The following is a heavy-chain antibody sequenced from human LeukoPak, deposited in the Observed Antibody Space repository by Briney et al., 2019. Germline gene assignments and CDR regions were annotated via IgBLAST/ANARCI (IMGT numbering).Heavy chain of an antibody. Sequence: PGGSLRLSCAASGFTFSSYEMNWVRQAPGKGLVWVSRIKSDGSSTTYADSVRGRFTISRDNAKNTLFLQINSLRAEDTAVYYCAREILAPVKTHDYWGQGTLVTVSS. CDR3: AREILAPVKTHDY. J-gene: IGHJ4*02. CDR2: IKSDGSST. CDR1: GFTFSSYE. V-gene: IGHV3-74*01.